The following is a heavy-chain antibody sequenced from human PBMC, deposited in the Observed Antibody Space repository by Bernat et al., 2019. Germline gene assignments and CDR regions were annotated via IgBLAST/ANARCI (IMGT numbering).Heavy chain of an antibody. CDR2: IYNGGAT. D-gene: IGHD2-21*02. CDR1: GFTVGDHH. V-gene: IGHV3-66*01. CDR3: SGYGGNSV. Sequence: EVQLVTSGGGVVQPGESLGLSCAASGFTVGDHHMNWVRQAPGKGLEWVAVIYNGGATYYADSVQGRFTISRDSSKNTVYLQMSGLRAEDTAVYYCSGYGGNSVWDQGTRVTVSS. J-gene: IGHJ4*02.